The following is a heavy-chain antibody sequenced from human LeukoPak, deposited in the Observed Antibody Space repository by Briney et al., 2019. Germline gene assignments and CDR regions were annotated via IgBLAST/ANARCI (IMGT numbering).Heavy chain of an antibody. CDR2: IYYSGRT. CDR1: GGSISSSSYY. CDR3: ARYHDSSDY. Sequence: SETLSLTCTVSGGSISSSSYYWGWIRQPPGKGLGWIGSIYYSGRTYYNPSLKSRVTISVDTSKNQFSLNLRFVTAADTAVYYCARYHDSSDYWGQGTLVTVSS. V-gene: IGHV4-39*01. D-gene: IGHD3-22*01. J-gene: IGHJ4*02.